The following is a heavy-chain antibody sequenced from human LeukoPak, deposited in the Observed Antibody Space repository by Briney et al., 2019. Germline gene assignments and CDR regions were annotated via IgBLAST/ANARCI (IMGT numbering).Heavy chain of an antibody. CDR3: AREHSSSWDQFDY. V-gene: IGHV3-53*01. CDR1: GFTVSSNY. Sequence: GGSLRLSCAASGFTVSSNYMSWVRQAPGKGLEWVSVIYSGGSTYYADSVKGRFTISRDNSKNTLYLQMNSLRAEDTAVYYCAREHSSSWDQFDYWGQGTLVTVS. CDR2: IYSGGST. D-gene: IGHD6-13*01. J-gene: IGHJ4*02.